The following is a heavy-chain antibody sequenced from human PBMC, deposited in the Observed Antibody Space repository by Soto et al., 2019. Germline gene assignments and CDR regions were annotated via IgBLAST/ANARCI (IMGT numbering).Heavy chain of an antibody. CDR2: IIPILGIA. V-gene: IGHV1-69*08. Sequence: QVQLVQSGAEVKKPGSSVKVSCKASGGTFSSYTISWVRQAPGQGLEWMGRIIPILGIANYAQKFQGRVTITADKSTSTAYMELSSLRSEDTAVYYRARELTRGGLQSTKPSDYWGQGTLVTVSS. D-gene: IGHD1-26*01. J-gene: IGHJ4*02. CDR1: GGTFSSYT. CDR3: ARELTRGGLQSTKPSDY.